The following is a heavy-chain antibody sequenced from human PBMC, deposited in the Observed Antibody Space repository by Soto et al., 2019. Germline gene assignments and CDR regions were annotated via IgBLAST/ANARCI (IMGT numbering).Heavy chain of an antibody. CDR3: ARARSGWFSDLFDY. Sequence: SQTLSLTFAISGASVSSNSAAWNWIRQSPSRGLGWLGRTYYRSKWYNDYAVSVKSRITINPDTSKNQFSLQLNSVTPEDTAVYYCARARSGWFSDLFDYWGQGPLVTVPS. CDR1: GASVSSNSAA. V-gene: IGHV6-1*01. D-gene: IGHD6-19*01. CDR2: TYYRSKWYN. J-gene: IGHJ4*02.